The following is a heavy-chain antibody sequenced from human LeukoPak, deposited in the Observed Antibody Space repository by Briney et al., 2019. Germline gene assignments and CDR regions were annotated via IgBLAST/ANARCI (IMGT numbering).Heavy chain of an antibody. V-gene: IGHV1-69*01. Sequence: SVKVSCKASGGTFSSYAISWVRQAPGQGLEWMGGIIPIFGTANYAQKFQGRVTITADESTSTAYMELSSLRAEDTAVYYCARVVVTAKFLGGRFDPWGQGTLVTVSS. CDR3: ARVVVTAKFLGGRFDP. CDR2: IIPIFGTA. CDR1: GGTFSSYA. J-gene: IGHJ5*02. D-gene: IGHD2-21*02.